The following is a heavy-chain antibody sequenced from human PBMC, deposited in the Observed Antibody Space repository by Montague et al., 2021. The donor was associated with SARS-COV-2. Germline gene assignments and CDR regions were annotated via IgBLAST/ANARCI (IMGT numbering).Heavy chain of an antibody. V-gene: IGHV3-7*01. Sequence: SLRLSCAASGFTFSKIWMSWVRQAPGKGLEWVANIKPDESEKNYVDSVKGRFSISRDNAKNSLYLQMDNLRAEDTAIYYCAKNGGAHGLDVWGQGTSVSVSS. CDR2: IKPDESEK. J-gene: IGHJ6*02. D-gene: IGHD4-23*01. CDR1: GFTFSKIW. CDR3: AKNGGAHGLDV.